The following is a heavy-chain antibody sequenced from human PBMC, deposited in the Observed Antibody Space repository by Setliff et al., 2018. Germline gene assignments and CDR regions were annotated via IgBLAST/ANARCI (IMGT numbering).Heavy chain of an antibody. D-gene: IGHD3-22*01. CDR2: SYYLGAT. J-gene: IGHJ2*01. CDR1: GGSVNDYY. V-gene: IGHV4-59*02. CDR3: ARAVDSSGYFPFWYFDL. Sequence: PSETLSLTCTVSGGSVNDYYWSWIRQPPGKGLEWIGYSYYLGATKYTPSLKGRVSISVDTAEKQFSLKVNSVTAADKAIYFCARAVDSSGYFPFWYFDLWGRGTLVTVSS.